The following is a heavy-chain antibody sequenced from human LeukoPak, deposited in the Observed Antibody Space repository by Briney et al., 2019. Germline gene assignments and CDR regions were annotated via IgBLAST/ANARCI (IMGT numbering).Heavy chain of an antibody. CDR1: GGTFSSYA. CDR3: ARGRQQLAAYFDY. D-gene: IGHD6-13*01. Sequence: ASVKVSCKASGGTFSSYAISWVRQAPGQGLEWMGGIIPIFGTANSAQKFQGRGTLTTDESTSTAYMELSSLRSEDTAVYYCARGRQQLAAYFDYWGQGTLVTVSS. V-gene: IGHV1-69*05. CDR2: IIPIFGTA. J-gene: IGHJ4*02.